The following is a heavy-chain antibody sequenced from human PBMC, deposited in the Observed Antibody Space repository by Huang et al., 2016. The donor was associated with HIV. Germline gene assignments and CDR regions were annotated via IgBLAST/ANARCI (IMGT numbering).Heavy chain of an antibody. CDR3: ARTGVAVSDDPEYFQH. CDR1: GDSINSNTFY. CDR2: IYYRGTT. D-gene: IGHD3-3*01. J-gene: IGHJ1*01. V-gene: IGHV4-39*02. Sequence: QESGPGLVGPSETLSLTCAVSGDSINSNTFYWGWIRRPPGKGLEWIGSIYYRGTTYYNPALKRRARIAVDASKNRIFLHLRSVTAADTGVYYCARTGVAVSDDPEYFQHWGQGALVTIS.